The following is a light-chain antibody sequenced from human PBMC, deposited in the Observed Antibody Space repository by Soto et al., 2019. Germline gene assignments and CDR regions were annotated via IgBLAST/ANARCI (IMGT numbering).Light chain of an antibody. Sequence: QLVLTQSPSASASLGASVKLTCTLSSGHSSYAIAWHQQQPEKGPRYLMKLNSDGSHSKGDGIPDRFSGSSSGAERYLTISSLQSEDEADYYWQTWGTGLGVFGGGTKVTVL. CDR2: LNSDGSH. V-gene: IGLV4-69*01. CDR3: QTWGTGLGV. J-gene: IGLJ3*02. CDR1: SGHSSYA.